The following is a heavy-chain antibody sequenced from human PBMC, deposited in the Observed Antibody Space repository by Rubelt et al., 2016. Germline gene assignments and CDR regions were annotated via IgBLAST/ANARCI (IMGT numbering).Heavy chain of an antibody. V-gene: IGHV3-7*02. CDR2: IKEDGSDK. Sequence: GTGLEWVANIKEDGSDKHYVDSVKGRFTISRDNAKNSLYLEMNSLRVEDTALYYCARGGTKERPYGMDAWGQGTTVTVSS. J-gene: IGHJ6*02. CDR3: ARGGTKERPYGMDA. D-gene: IGHD1-1*01.